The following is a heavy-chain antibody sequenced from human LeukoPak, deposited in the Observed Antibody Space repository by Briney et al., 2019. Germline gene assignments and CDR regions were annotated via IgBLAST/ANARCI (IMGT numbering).Heavy chain of an antibody. CDR3: ARGYYDILTGYFYLDY. V-gene: IGHV4-39*01. J-gene: IGHJ4*02. Sequence: SETLSLTCTVSGGSISSSSYYWGWIRQPPGKGLEWIGSIYYSGSTYYNPSLKSRVTISVDTSKNQFSLKLSSVTAADTAVYYCARGYYDILTGYFYLDYWGQGTLVTVSS. D-gene: IGHD3-9*01. CDR2: IYYSGST. CDR1: GGSISSSSYY.